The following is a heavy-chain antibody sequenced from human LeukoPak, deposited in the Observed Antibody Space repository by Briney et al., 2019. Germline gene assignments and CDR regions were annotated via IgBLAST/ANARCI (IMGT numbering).Heavy chain of an antibody. D-gene: IGHD3-22*01. CDR1: GYSFTSYG. V-gene: IGHV1-18*01. Sequence: ASVKVSCKASGYSFTSYGISWVRQAPGQGLEWMGWISAYNGKTNYEQKLQGRVTMTTDTSTSTAYMELRCLRSDDTAVYYCARDSHYSDSSGYPDYWGQGTLVTVSS. J-gene: IGHJ4*02. CDR3: ARDSHYSDSSGYPDY. CDR2: ISAYNGKT.